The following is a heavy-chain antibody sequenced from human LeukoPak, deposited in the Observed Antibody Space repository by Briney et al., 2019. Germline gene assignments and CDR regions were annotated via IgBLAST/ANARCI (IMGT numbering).Heavy chain of an antibody. CDR3: ATQFGSGTLANEYDY. J-gene: IGHJ4*02. D-gene: IGHD3-10*01. V-gene: IGHV3-30*02. Sequence: PGGSLRLSCAASGFTFSSYGMHWVRQAPGKGLEWVAFIRYDGSNKYYADSVKGRFTISRDNSKNTLYLQMNSQRAEDTAVYYCATQFGSGTLANEYDYWGQGSLVTVSS. CDR2: IRYDGSNK. CDR1: GFTFSSYG.